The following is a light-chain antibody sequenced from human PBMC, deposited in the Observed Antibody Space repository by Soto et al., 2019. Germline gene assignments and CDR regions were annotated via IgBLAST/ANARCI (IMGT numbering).Light chain of an antibody. J-gene: IGKJ1*01. CDR1: QSISNW. CDR3: HQYNSYWT. Sequence: DIQMTQSPSTLPASVGDRVTITCRASQSISNWLAWYQQKPGKAPKLLIYKASSLESGVPSRFSGSGSGTEITLSISSLQPDDFATYYCHQYNSYWTFGQGTKVDIK. V-gene: IGKV1-5*03. CDR2: KAS.